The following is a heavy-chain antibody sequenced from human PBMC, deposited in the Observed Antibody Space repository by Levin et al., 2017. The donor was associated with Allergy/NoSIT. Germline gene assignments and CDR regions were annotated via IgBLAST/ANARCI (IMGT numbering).Heavy chain of an antibody. CDR2: IYPGDSDT. D-gene: IGHD3-16*02. V-gene: IGHV5-51*01. Sequence: KVSCRASGYRFISYWIAWVRQMPGKGLEWMGIIYPGDSDTRYNTSFQGQVTISADKSINTAYLQWSSLKASDTAVYYCARRSPLSADAFDIWGQGTMVAVSS. CDR1: GYRFISYW. J-gene: IGHJ3*02. CDR3: ARRSPLSADAFDI.